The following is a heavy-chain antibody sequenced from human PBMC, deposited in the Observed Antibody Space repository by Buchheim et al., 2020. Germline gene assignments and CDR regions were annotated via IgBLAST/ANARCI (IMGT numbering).Heavy chain of an antibody. CDR1: GGSFSGYY. V-gene: IGHV4-34*01. CDR2: INHSGST. Sequence: QVQLQQWGAGLLKPSETLSLTCAVYGGSFSGYYWSWIRQPPGKGLEWIGEINHSGSTNYNPSLKSRVTISVDTSKNQFSLKLSSVTAADTAVYYCARGLARVQGVDSYPLFDDWGQGTL. CDR3: ARGLARVQGVDSYPLFDD. J-gene: IGHJ4*02. D-gene: IGHD3-10*01.